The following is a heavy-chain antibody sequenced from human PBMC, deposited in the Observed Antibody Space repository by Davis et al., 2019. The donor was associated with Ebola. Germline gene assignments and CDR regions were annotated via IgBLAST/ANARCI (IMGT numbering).Heavy chain of an antibody. Sequence: SVKVSCKASGGTFSSYAISWVRQAPGQGLEWMGRIIPILGIANYAQKFQGRVTITADKSTSTAYMELSSLRSEDTAVYYCARSLGYCSSTSYGTCMDVWGQGTTVTVSS. J-gene: IGHJ6*02. CDR1: GGTFSSYA. CDR3: ARSLGYCSSTSYGTCMDV. V-gene: IGHV1-69*04. D-gene: IGHD2-2*01. CDR2: IIPILGIA.